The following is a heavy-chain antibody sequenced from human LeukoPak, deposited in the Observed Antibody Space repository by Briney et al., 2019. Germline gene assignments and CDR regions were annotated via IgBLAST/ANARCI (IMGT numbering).Heavy chain of an antibody. CDR3: ARDQLRYFDWLLSFDY. CDR1: GFTFSSYW. J-gene: IGHJ4*02. V-gene: IGHV3-7*01. D-gene: IGHD3-9*01. Sequence: PGGSLRLSCAASGFTFSSYWMSWVRQAPGKGLEWVANIKQDGSEKYYVDSVKGRFTISRDNAKNSLYLQMNSLRAEDTAVYYCARDQLRYFDWLLSFDYWGQGTLVTVSS. CDR2: IKQDGSEK.